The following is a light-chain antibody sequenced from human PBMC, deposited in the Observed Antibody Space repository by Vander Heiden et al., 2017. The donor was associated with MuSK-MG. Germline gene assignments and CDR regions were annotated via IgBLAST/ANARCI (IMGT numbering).Light chain of an antibody. CDR3: QAWGSNTVV. CDR2: RNI. J-gene: IGLJ2*01. CDR1: YLGDYD. Sequence: SSELTQPLPVSVSPGQTARTSCSGTYLGDYDASWYQQKPGQSPVLVMYRNINRPSGIPERFSGSNSGNTATLTISGTQPMDEDDYYCQAWGSNTVVFGGGTKLTVL. V-gene: IGLV3-1*01.